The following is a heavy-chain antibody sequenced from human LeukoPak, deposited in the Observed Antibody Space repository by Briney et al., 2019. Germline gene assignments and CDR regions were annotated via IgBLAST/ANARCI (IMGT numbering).Heavy chain of an antibody. V-gene: IGHV1-2*02. CDR1: GYTFSGYY. CDR3: ARRDPGGNSGFAP. D-gene: IGHD4-23*01. Sequence: ASVKVSCKAAGYTFSGYYIHWVRQAPGQGREWMGWMNNNSGGRNYAQQFQGRVSMTRDTSISTAYMELSSLISDDTAVYYCARRDPGGNSGFAPWGQGTLVTVSS. CDR2: MNNNSGGR. J-gene: IGHJ5*02.